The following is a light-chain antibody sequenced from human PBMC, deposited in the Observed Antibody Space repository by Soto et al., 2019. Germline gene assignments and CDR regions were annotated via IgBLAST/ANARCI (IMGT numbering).Light chain of an antibody. Sequence: ELVLTQSPGTLSLSPGERATLSCRASQSVSSSYLAWYQQKPGQAPRLLIYGASSRATGITARFSGSGSGTDVTRAISRPEPEDLAVDYCQQYGSSPLSTFGPGTKVDIK. J-gene: IGKJ3*01. CDR3: QQYGSSPLST. CDR1: QSVSSSY. CDR2: GAS. V-gene: IGKV3-20*01.